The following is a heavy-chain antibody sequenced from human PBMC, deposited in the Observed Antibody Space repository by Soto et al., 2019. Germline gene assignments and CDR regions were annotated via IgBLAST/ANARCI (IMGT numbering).Heavy chain of an antibody. CDR3: ARAGPYDYVWGSYHFDY. CDR2: IIPIFGTA. Sequence: ASVKVSCKASGGTFSSYAISWVRQAPGQGLEWMGGIIPIFGTANYAQKFQGRVTITADESTSTAYMELSSLRSEDTAVYYCARAGPYDYVWGSYHFDYWGQGTQVTISS. D-gene: IGHD3-16*02. V-gene: IGHV1-69*13. CDR1: GGTFSSYA. J-gene: IGHJ4*02.